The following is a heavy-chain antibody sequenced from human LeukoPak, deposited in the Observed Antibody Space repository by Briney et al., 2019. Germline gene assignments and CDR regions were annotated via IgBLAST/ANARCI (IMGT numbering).Heavy chain of an antibody. CDR3: AREVDILTVTYAFDI. CDR1: RYSFTDYY. J-gene: IGHJ3*02. D-gene: IGHD3-9*01. Sequence: ASVKVSCKASRYSFTDYYIHWVRQAPGQRLEWMGWINAGNGNTKYSQEFQGRVTMTRNTSISAAYMELSSLRSEDTAVYYCAREVDILTVTYAFDIWGQGTMVTVSS. V-gene: IGHV1/OR15-3*02. CDR2: INAGNGNT.